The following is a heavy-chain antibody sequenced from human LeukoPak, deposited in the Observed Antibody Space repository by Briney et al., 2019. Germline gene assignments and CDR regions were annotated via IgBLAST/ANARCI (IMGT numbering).Heavy chain of an antibody. J-gene: IGHJ4*02. V-gene: IGHV3-53*01. CDR1: GFSVSSNY. D-gene: IGHD6-19*01. Sequence: GGSLRLPCAASGFSVSSNYMGWVRQAPGKGLEWVSVIYSGGSTYYADSVKGRFTISRDNSKNTLYLQMNSLRAEDTAVYYCASSPAGYSSGSLDYWGQGTLVTVSS. CDR2: IYSGGST. CDR3: ASSPAGYSSGSLDY.